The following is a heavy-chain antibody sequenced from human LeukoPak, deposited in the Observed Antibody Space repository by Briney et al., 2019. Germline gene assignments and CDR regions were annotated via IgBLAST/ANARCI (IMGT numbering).Heavy chain of an antibody. J-gene: IGHJ4*02. V-gene: IGHV7-4-1*02. D-gene: IGHD3-16*02. Sequence: ASVKVSCKASGYTFTNYAMNWVRQAPGQGLEWMGWIHPSTGNPTYAQGFTGRFVFSLDTSVSTTYLQISGLKAEDTAVYYCARAYQRLGYLSLPDYWGQGTLVTVSS. CDR1: GYTFTNYA. CDR2: IHPSTGNP. CDR3: ARAYQRLGYLSLPDY.